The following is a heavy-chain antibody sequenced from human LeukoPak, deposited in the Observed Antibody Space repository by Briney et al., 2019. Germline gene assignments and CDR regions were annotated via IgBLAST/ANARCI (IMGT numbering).Heavy chain of an antibody. CDR1: GFTFSTYS. Sequence: GGSLRLSCAASGFTFSTYSMNWVRQAPGKGLEGVSSISSSSSYIYYADSLKGRFTISRDNAKNSLYLQINSLRAEDTAVYYCARDSRQQLDYFDYWGQGTLVTVSS. D-gene: IGHD6-13*01. CDR3: ARDSRQQLDYFDY. V-gene: IGHV3-21*01. J-gene: IGHJ4*02. CDR2: ISSSSSYI.